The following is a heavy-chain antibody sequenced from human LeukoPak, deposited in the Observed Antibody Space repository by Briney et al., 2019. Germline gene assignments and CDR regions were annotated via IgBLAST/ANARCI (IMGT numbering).Heavy chain of an antibody. J-gene: IGHJ4*02. V-gene: IGHV3-30*03. D-gene: IGHD3-22*01. CDR2: ISYDGSNT. Sequence: PGRSLRLSCAASGFTFSSYGMHWVRQAPGKGLEWVAVISYDGSNTYYADSVKGRFTISRDNAKNSLYLQMNSLRDEDTAVYYCARDTPYYYDSSGYYYEGWGQGTLVTVSS. CDR1: GFTFSSYG. CDR3: ARDTPYYYDSSGYYYEG.